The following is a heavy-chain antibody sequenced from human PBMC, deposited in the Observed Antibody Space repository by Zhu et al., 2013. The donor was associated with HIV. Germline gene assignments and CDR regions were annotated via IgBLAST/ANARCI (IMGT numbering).Heavy chain of an antibody. CDR3: ARDPIAYCGGDCYSSHHDAFDI. CDR2: IYYSGST. D-gene: IGHD2-21*02. J-gene: IGHJ3*02. CDR1: GGSISSSSYY. V-gene: IGHV4-39*07. Sequence: QVQLQESGPGLAKPSETLSLTCTVSGGSISSSSYYWGWIRQPPGKGLEWIGSIYYSGSTYYNPSLKSRVTISVDTSKNQFSLKLSSVTAADTAVYYCARDPIAYCGGDCYSSHHDAFDIWGQGTMVTVSS.